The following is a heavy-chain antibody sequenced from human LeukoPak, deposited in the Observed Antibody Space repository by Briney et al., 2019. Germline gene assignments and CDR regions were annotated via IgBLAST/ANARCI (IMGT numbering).Heavy chain of an antibody. CDR3: VTKEPSTSGWSY. J-gene: IGHJ4*02. CDR1: GFTFNRDW. CDR2: IKEDGSEK. D-gene: IGHD6-19*01. V-gene: IGHV3-7*01. Sequence: PGGSLRLSCAASGFTFNRDWTAWVRQAPGKGLEWVANIKEDGSEKNYVDSVKGRFTISRDNAENSAYLQMNDLRAEDTGVYYCVTKEPSTSGWSYWGQGTLVTVSS.